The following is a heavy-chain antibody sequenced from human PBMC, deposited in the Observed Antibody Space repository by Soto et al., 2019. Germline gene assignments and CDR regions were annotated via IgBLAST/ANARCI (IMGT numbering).Heavy chain of an antibody. CDR3: AREYYYDSSGYSSGMDV. J-gene: IGHJ6*02. D-gene: IGHD3-22*01. CDR2: IYHSGST. CDR1: GGSISSGGYS. Sequence: QLQLQESGSGLVKPSQTLSLTCAVSGGSISSGGYSWSWIRQPPGKGLEWIGYIYHSGSTYYNPSLKRRVTISVDRSKNQFSLKLSSVTAADTAVYYCAREYYYDSSGYSSGMDVWGQGTTVTVSS. V-gene: IGHV4-30-2*01.